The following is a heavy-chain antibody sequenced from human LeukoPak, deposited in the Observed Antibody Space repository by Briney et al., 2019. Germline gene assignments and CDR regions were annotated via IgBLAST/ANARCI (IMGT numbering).Heavy chain of an antibody. Sequence: GGSLRLSCAASGFTFSNYGMHWVRQAPGKGLEWLAAIFYDGSNKYYADTVKGRFTISKDNSKNTLYLQVNSLTAEDTAVYYCARDQALYFSYGDYWGQGTLVTVSS. CDR3: ARDQALYFSYGDY. CDR2: IFYDGSNK. D-gene: IGHD2/OR15-2a*01. V-gene: IGHV3-33*01. CDR1: GFTFSNYG. J-gene: IGHJ4*02.